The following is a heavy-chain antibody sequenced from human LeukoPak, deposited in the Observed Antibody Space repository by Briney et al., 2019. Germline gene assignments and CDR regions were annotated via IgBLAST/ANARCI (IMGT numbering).Heavy chain of an antibody. D-gene: IGHD2-2*01. J-gene: IGHJ4*02. Sequence: PSETLSLTCAVYGGSFGGYYWSWIRQPPGKGLEWIGEINHSGSTNYNPSLKSRVTISVDTSKNQFSLKLSSVTAADTAVYYCARVPYRRTFDYWGQGTLVTVSS. CDR2: INHSGST. V-gene: IGHV4-34*01. CDR1: GGSFGGYY. CDR3: ARVPYRRTFDY.